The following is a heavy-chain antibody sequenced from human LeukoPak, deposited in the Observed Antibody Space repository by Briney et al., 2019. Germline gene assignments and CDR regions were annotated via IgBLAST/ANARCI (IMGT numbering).Heavy chain of an antibody. D-gene: IGHD7-27*01. J-gene: IGHJ4*02. V-gene: IGHV5-51*01. CDR2: IYPGDSDT. CDR1: GYSFTSYW. Sequence: GESLKISCKGSGYSFTSYWIGWVRQMPGKGLEWMGIIYPGDSDTRYSPSFQGQVTISADKSISTAYLQWSSLKASDTAMYYCARLGDRIDNWGSRAPFDYWGQGTLVTVSS. CDR3: ARLGDRIDNWGSRAPFDY.